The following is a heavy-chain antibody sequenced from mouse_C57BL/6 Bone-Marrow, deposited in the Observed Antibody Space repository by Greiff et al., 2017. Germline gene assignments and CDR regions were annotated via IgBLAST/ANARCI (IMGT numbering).Heavy chain of an antibody. D-gene: IGHD3-1*01. CDR3: ARSGPPGDAMDY. Sequence: FQLQQSGPELVKPGASVKISCKASGYTFTDYYMNWVKQSHGKILEWIGDINPNNGGTSYNQKFKGKATLTVDKSSSPADMELRSLTSEDSAVYYCARSGPPGDAMDYWGQGTSVTVSS. CDR2: INPNNGGT. V-gene: IGHV1-26*01. CDR1: GYTFTDYY. J-gene: IGHJ4*01.